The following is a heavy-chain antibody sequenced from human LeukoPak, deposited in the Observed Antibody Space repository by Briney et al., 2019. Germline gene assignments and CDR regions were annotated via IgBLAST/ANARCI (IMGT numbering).Heavy chain of an antibody. D-gene: IGHD3-16*01. J-gene: IGHJ4*02. CDR1: GFTFDDYA. Sequence: GRSLRLSCAASGFTFDDYAMHWVRQAPGKGLEWVSGISWNSGSIGYADSVKGRFTISRDNAKNSLYLQMSSLRAEDTALYYCAKDKAPSISGGFDYWGQGTLVTVSS. CDR3: AKDKAPSISGGFDY. V-gene: IGHV3-9*01. CDR2: ISWNSGSI.